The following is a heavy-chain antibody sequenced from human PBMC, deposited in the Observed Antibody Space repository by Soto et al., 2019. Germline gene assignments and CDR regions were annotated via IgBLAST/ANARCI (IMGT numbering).Heavy chain of an antibody. CDR2: ISRYGGST. J-gene: IGHJ3*02. CDR1: GFTFSSYA. Sequence: GGSLRLSCAASGFTFSSYAMSWVRQAPGKGLEWVSAISRYGGSTYYADSVKGRFTISRDNSKNTLYLQMNSLRAEDTTVYYCAKGLADRDAFDIWGQGTMVTVSS. V-gene: IGHV3-23*01. D-gene: IGHD6-6*01. CDR3: AKGLADRDAFDI.